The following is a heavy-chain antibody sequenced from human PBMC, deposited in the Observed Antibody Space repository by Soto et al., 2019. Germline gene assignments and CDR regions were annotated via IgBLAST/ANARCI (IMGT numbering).Heavy chain of an antibody. CDR1: GYTFTSYY. V-gene: IGHV1-46*01. CDR3: ARSAQNYDSSGYYYTGYYYYGMDV. J-gene: IGHJ6*02. Sequence: QVQLVQSGAEVKKPGASVKVSCKASGYTFTSYYMHWVRQAPGQGLEWMGIINPSGGSTSYAQKFQGRVTMPRETSTSTVYMELSSLRSEDTAVYYCARSAQNYDSSGYYYTGYYYYGMDVWGQGTTVTVSS. CDR2: INPSGGST. D-gene: IGHD3-22*01.